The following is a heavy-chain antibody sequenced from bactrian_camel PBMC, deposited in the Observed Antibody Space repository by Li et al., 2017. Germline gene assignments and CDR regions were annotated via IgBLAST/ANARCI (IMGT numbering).Heavy chain of an antibody. Sequence: QLVESGGGSVQAGGSLRLSCAASGYTFNTYSWFRQAPGQEREAVAVIYTSHGRSFLADSVKGRFTISQDNAKNCLYLQMNSLQPDDTAIYHCAAVGGSWPRWGCPLNVKAAFGYWGQGTQVTVS. CDR3: AAVGGSWPRWGCPLNVKAAFGY. CDR2: IYTSHGRS. J-gene: IGHJ6*01. D-gene: IGHD6*01. CDR1: GYTFNTY. V-gene: IGHV3S28*01.